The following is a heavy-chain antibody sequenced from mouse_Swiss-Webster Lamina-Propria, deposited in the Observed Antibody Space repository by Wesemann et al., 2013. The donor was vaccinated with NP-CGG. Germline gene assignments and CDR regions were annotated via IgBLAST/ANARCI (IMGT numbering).Heavy chain of an antibody. D-gene: IGHD4-1*01. Sequence: LEWVATISSGGSYTYYPDSVKGRFTISRDNAKNTLYLQMSSLKSEDTAMYYCTREDWDNYFDYWGQGTTLTVSS. CDR3: TREDWDNYFDY. J-gene: IGHJ2*01. CDR2: ISSGGSYT. V-gene: IGHV5-6-4*01.